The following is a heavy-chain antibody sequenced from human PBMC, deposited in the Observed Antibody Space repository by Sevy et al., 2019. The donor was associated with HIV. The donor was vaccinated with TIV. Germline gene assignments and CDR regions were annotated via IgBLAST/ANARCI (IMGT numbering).Heavy chain of an antibody. J-gene: IGHJ4*02. CDR1: GFTFEDSA. D-gene: IGHD6-19*01. CDR2: ISGNSATR. Sequence: GGSLRLSCAASGFTFEDSAMHWVRQAPGKGLEWVSGISGNSATRGYADSVKGRFTISRDNAKNSLYLQMNSLRTEDTALYYCAKDTSRVVAGTGYFDYWGQGTLVTVSS. V-gene: IGHV3-9*01. CDR3: AKDTSRVVAGTGYFDY.